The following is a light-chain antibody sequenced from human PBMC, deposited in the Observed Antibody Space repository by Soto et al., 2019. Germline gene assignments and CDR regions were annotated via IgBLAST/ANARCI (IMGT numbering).Light chain of an antibody. J-gene: IGKJ3*01. V-gene: IGKV1-27*01. Sequence: DIQLTQSPSSLSASVGDRVTITCRARQSISNYVAWYQQKPGNIPKLLIYAASTLHLGVPSRFSGSGSGTDFTLTISSLQPEDVATYYCQKYNRAPITFGPGTKVDI. CDR2: AAS. CDR3: QKYNRAPIT. CDR1: QSISNY.